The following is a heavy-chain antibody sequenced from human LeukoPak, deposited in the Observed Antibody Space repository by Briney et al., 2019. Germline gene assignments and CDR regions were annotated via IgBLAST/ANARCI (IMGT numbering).Heavy chain of an antibody. D-gene: IGHD6-13*01. V-gene: IGHV4-34*01. CDR3: ARGLYSSRERYYFDY. CDR2: INHSGST. Sequence: SETLSLTCAVYGGSFSGYYWSWIRQPPGKGLEWIGEINHSGSTNYNPSLKSRVTMSVDTSKNQFSLKLSSVTAADTAVYYCARGLYSSRERYYFDYWGQGTLVTVSS. CDR1: GGSFSGYY. J-gene: IGHJ4*02.